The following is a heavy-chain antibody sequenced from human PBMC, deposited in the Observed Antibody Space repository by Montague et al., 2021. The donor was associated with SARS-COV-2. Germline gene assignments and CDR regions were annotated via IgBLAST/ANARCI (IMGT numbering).Heavy chain of an antibody. CDR3: ARHNDGDNRRYFFDY. J-gene: IGHJ4*02. Sequence: SETLSLTCTVSGGSISSTNYYWGLIRQPPGKGLEWIGSIYYSGTTHYXPSLKSRVTMSVDTSTNLFSLELSSVTAADTAVYYCARHNDGDNRRYFFDYWGQGTLVTVSS. D-gene: IGHD5-24*01. V-gene: IGHV4-39*01. CDR1: GGSISSTNYY. CDR2: IYYSGTT.